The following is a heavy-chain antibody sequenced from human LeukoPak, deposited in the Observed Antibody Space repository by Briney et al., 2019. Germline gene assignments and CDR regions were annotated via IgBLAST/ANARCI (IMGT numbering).Heavy chain of an antibody. CDR2: IYSDGST. CDR3: ARELREHGVFDI. CDR1: GFTVSSNY. V-gene: IGHV3-53*01. D-gene: IGHD1-26*01. Sequence: GGSPRLSCAASGFTVSSNYMSWVRQAPGKGLEWVSEIYSDGSTYYAASVKGRFSISRDNSKNTVYVQMNSLRAEDTAMYYCARELREHGVFDIWGQGTMVTVSS. J-gene: IGHJ3*02.